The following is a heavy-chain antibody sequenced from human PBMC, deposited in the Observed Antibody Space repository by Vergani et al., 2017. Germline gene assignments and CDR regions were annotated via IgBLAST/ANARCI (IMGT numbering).Heavy chain of an antibody. CDR2: LSASDRRT. CDR3: ARRGSYSSSPGYYYYYMDV. J-gene: IGHJ6*03. Sequence: EVQLLESGGDLVQPGGSLRLSCAASGFTFIMHAMSWVRQAPGKGLEWVSTLSASDRRTHYADSVKGRFTISRDNSKNTLYLQMNSLRAEDTAVYYCARRGSYSSSPGYYYYYMDVWGKGTTVTVSS. D-gene: IGHD6-13*01. CDR1: GFTFIMHA. V-gene: IGHV3-23*01.